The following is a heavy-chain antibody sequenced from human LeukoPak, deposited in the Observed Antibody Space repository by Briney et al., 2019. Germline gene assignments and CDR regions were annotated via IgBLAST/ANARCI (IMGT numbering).Heavy chain of an antibody. V-gene: IGHV4-59*08. CDR1: GGSISGYY. J-gene: IGHJ3*02. Sequence: SETLSLTRTVSGGSISGYYWSCIRQSPRKGLVWIGCLYYCGSTNHNPSLKRRVTIPLDMSNNQFALKLSSVTAEDTALYYCARHFTYYYDSSGYPRDAFDIWGQGTMVTVSS. CDR3: ARHFTYYYDSSGYPRDAFDI. D-gene: IGHD3-22*01. CDR2: LYYCGST.